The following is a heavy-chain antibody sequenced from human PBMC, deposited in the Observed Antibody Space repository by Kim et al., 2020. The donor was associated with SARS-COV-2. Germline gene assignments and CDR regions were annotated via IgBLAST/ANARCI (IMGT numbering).Heavy chain of an antibody. V-gene: IGHV4-61*01. J-gene: IGHJ5*01. CDR2: IYYTGRT. Sequence: SETLSLTCTVSGGSVSSGSFYWGWVRQPQGKGLEWISYIYYTGRTNYNPSRKSRVTMSLDTSKSQFSLRLTSVTAADTAVYFYAREGTMKGMAFFTDSWG. D-gene: IGHD2-8*01. CDR1: GGSVSSGSFY. CDR3: AREGTMKGMAFFTDS.